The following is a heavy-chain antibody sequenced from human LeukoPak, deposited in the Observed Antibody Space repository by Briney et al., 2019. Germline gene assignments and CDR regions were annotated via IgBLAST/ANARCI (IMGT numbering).Heavy chain of an antibody. CDR2: ISTYNGNT. CDR1: GYTFTSYG. J-gene: IGHJ6*02. V-gene: IGHV1-18*01. D-gene: IGHD6-13*01. Sequence: GASVKVSCKASGYTFTSYGISWLRQAPGQGLEWMGWISTYNGNTNYAQKLQGRVTMTTDTSTSTVYMELRSLRSDDTAVYYCARDPGYSSSWEYYYYYGMDVWGQGTTVTVSS. CDR3: ARDPGYSSSWEYYYYYGMDV.